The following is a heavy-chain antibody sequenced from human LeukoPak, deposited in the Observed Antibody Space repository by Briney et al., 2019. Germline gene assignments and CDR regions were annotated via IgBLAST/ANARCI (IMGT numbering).Heavy chain of an antibody. Sequence: ASVKLSCKASGYTFTSYYMHWVRQAPGQGLEWMGIINPSGGSTSYAQKFQGRVTMTRDTSTSTVYMELSSLRSEDTAVYYCARDLIAAAAGAVLYYFDYWGQGTLVTVSS. V-gene: IGHV1-46*01. CDR2: INPSGGST. J-gene: IGHJ4*02. D-gene: IGHD6-13*01. CDR3: ARDLIAAAAGAVLYYFDY. CDR1: GYTFTSYY.